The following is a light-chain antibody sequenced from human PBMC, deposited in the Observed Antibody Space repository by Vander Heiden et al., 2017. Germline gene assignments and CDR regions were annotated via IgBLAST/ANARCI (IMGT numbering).Light chain of an antibody. CDR2: DAS. Sequence: IVLTPSPGPLSLSPGERATLSCRASQSVSSSYLAGYQQKPCQAPRLLIYDASSRATGGPDRFSGGGSGTNFTLTISRLEPEDYAVYYCQQYGTSPPDTFGQGTKLEIK. J-gene: IGKJ2*01. CDR1: QSVSSSY. V-gene: IGKV3-20*01. CDR3: QQYGTSPPDT.